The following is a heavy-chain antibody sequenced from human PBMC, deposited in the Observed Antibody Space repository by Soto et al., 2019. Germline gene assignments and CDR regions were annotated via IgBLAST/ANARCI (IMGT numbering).Heavy chain of an antibody. CDR3: ARRYCSDSYCSYFDY. V-gene: IGHV4-34*01. CDR2: INHSGFT. J-gene: IGHJ4*02. D-gene: IGHD2-15*01. Sequence: SETLSLTCAVYGGSFNTYYWSWIRRSPGKGLEWIGEINHSGFTNYNPSLESRVTTSVDTTKNQFSLKLRSVTAADTAIYYCARRYCSDSYCSYFDYWGRGTLVTVSS. CDR1: GGSFNTYY.